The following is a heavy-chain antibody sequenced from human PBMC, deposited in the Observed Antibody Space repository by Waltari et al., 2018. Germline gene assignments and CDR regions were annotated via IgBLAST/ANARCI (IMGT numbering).Heavy chain of an antibody. CDR2: IYYSGNT. D-gene: IGHD3-9*01. CDR1: GDSISSRHYY. Sequence: QLQESGPGLMKTSETLSLTCTVSGDSISSRHYYWGWLRQPPGKGLEWIGSIYYSGNTYYNPSLKSRATVAVDTSKNQFSLNLISVTAADTAVYFCARDFTVRYFDWLSQGDLYYFDNWGQGTLVTVSP. V-gene: IGHV4-39*07. J-gene: IGHJ4*02. CDR3: ARDFTVRYFDWLSQGDLYYFDN.